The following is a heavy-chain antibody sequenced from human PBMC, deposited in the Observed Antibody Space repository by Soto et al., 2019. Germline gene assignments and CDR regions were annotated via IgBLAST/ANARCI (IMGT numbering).Heavy chain of an antibody. Sequence: QVQLVESGGGVVQPGRSLRLSCAASGFTFSSYGMHCVRQAPGKGLEWVAVILYDGSNKYYADSVKGRFTISRDNSKNTLYLQRNSLQSEDQPVYYGAKDHCSGGSCFPPYYYSYMDFLGKGTTVTL. J-gene: IGHJ6*03. CDR3: AKDHCSGGSCFPPYYYSYMDF. V-gene: IGHV3-30*18. CDR2: ILYDGSNK. CDR1: GFTFSSYG. D-gene: IGHD2-15*01.